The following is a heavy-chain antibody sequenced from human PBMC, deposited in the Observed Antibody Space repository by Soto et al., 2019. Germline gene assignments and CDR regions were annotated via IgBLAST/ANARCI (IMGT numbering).Heavy chain of an antibody. CDR2: IYYGGTT. D-gene: IGHD3-10*01. V-gene: IGHV4-59*08. Sequence: SESLSLTCVVAGGSISSSNYWSWIRQPPGKGLEWVGYIYYGGTTSYNPSLQSRVTISLYTSKSQFSRRLTSVTAADTSVYYSERLGAYYHSLDPWARGTLLTVSS. J-gene: IGHJ5*01. CDR3: ERLGAYYHSLDP. CDR1: GGSISSSNY.